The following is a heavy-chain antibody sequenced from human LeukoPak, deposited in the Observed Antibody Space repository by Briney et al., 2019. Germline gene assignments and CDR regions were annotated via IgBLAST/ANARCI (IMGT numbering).Heavy chain of an antibody. J-gene: IGHJ3*02. V-gene: IGHV4-59*01. Sequence: PSETLSLTCTVLGGSLSSYYWSWIRQPPGKGLEWIGYIYYSGRTNYNPSLKSRVTISVDTPKNQFSLKLSSVTAAGTAVYYCAREGGGDGYNKDDDAFDIWGKGTMVTVSS. CDR1: GGSLSSYY. CDR3: AREGGGDGYNKDDDAFDI. D-gene: IGHD5-24*01. CDR2: IYYSGRT.